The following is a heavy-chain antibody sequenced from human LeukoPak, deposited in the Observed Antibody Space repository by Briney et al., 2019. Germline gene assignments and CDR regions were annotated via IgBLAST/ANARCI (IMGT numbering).Heavy chain of an antibody. Sequence: GGSLRLSCAASGFTFRGSAMHWVRQASGKGLEWVGRIRSKANSYATAYAASVKGRFTISRDDSKNTAYLQMNSLKTEDTAVYYCTRSDFWSPNWFDPWGQGTLVTVSS. CDR3: TRSDFWSPNWFDP. D-gene: IGHD3-3*01. CDR1: GFTFRGSA. CDR2: IRSKANSYAT. J-gene: IGHJ5*02. V-gene: IGHV3-73*01.